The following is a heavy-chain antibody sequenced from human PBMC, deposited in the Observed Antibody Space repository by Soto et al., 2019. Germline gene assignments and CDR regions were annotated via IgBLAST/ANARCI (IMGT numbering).Heavy chain of an antibody. CDR2: ISSSGSTI. V-gene: IGHV3-48*03. CDR3: ARGSVLLWFGEHGYYFDY. J-gene: IGHJ4*02. D-gene: IGHD3-10*01. Sequence: EVQLVESGGGLVQPGGSLRLSCAASGFTFSSYEMNWVRQAPGKGLEWVSYISSSGSTIYYADSVKGRFTISRDNAKNSLYLQMNSLRAEDTAVYYCARGSVLLWFGEHGYYFDYWGQGTLVTVSS. CDR1: GFTFSSYE.